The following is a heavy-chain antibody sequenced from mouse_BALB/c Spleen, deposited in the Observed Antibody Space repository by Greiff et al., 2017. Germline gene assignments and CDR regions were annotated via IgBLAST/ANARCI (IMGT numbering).Heavy chain of an antibody. Sequence: DVKLVESGGGLVQPGGSLKLSCAASGFTFSSYGMSWVRQTPDKRLELVATINSNGGSTYYPDSVKGRFTISRDNAKNTLYLQMSSLKSEDTAMYYCARDDWAYYFDYWGQGTTLTVSS. V-gene: IGHV5-6-3*01. CDR2: INSNGGST. CDR1: GFTFSSYG. CDR3: ARDDWAYYFDY. J-gene: IGHJ2*01. D-gene: IGHD4-1*01.